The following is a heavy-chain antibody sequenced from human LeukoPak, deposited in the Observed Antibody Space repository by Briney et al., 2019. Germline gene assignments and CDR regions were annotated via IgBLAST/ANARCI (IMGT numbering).Heavy chain of an antibody. V-gene: IGHV4-59*08. Sequence: PSETLSLTCTVSGGSISSYYWSWIRQPPGKGLEWIGYIYYSGSTNYSPSLKSRVTISVDTSKNQFFLKVSSVTAADTAVYYCARHRSDIVATDYLDYWGQGTLVTVSS. CDR2: IYYSGST. CDR3: ARHRSDIVATDYLDY. J-gene: IGHJ4*02. CDR1: GGSISSYY. D-gene: IGHD5-12*01.